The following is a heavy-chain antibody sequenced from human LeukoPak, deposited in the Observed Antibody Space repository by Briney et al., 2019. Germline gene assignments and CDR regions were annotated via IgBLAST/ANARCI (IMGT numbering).Heavy chain of an antibody. CDR1: GYSISSGYY. Sequence: SETLSLTCTVSGYSISSGYYWGWIRQPPGKGLEWIGSIYHSGSTYYNPSLKSRVTISVDTSKNQFSLKLSSVTAADTAVYYCARMRVYYYYYMDVWGKGTTVTVSS. CDR3: ARMRVYYYYYMDV. D-gene: IGHD6-13*01. J-gene: IGHJ6*03. CDR2: IYHSGST. V-gene: IGHV4-38-2*02.